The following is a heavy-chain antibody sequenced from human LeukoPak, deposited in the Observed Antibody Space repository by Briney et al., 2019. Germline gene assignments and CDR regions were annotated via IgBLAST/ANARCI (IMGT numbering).Heavy chain of an antibody. Sequence: PGGSLRLSCAASGFTFSSYWMHWVRQAPGKGLVWVSRINSDGSNTSYADSVKGRFTISRDNAKNTLYLQMNSLRAEDTAVYYCAREGAYYDSSGYYYYYYYMDVWGKGTTVTVSS. V-gene: IGHV3-74*01. D-gene: IGHD3-22*01. J-gene: IGHJ6*03. CDR2: INSDGSNT. CDR1: GFTFSSYW. CDR3: AREGAYYDSSGYYYYYYYMDV.